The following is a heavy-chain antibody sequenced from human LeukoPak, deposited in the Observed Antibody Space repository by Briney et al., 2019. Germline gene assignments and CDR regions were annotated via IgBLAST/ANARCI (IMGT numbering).Heavy chain of an antibody. CDR2: IYSDGTT. Sequence: PGGSLRLSCAASGFSVSSNYMSWVRQAPGKGLEWVSVIYSDGTTYYTDSVKGRFTISRDNSKNTLYLQMDSLTAEDTAVYYCARGDRGSGSYYWGQGTLVTVSS. D-gene: IGHD3-10*01. V-gene: IGHV3-53*01. CDR1: GFSVSSNY. J-gene: IGHJ4*02. CDR3: ARGDRGSGSYY.